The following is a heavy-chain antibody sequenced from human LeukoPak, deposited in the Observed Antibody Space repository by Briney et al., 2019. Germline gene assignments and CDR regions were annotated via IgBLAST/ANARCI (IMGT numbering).Heavy chain of an antibody. CDR1: GFTFSSYE. CDR2: ISSSGSTI. V-gene: IGHV3-48*03. D-gene: IGHD6-13*01. J-gene: IGHJ4*02. Sequence: GGSLRLSCAASGFTFSSYEMNWVRQAPGKGLEWVSYISSSGSTIYYADSVKGRFTISRDNSKNTLYLQMNSLRAEDTAVYYCAKFATADNYWGQGTLVTVSS. CDR3: AKFATADNY.